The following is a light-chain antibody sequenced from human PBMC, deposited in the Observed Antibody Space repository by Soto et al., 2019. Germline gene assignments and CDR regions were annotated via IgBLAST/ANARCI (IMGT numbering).Light chain of an antibody. J-gene: IGKJ3*01. CDR1: QSVSSSY. V-gene: IGKV3-20*01. CDR3: QQYGSSQFT. CDR2: GAS. Sequence: EIVLTQSPGTLSLSPGERANLFCRASQSVSSSYLAWYQQKPGQAPRLLIYGASSRATGIPDRFSGSGSGTDFTLKISRLEPEDYAVYYCQQYGSSQFTFGPGKKVDLK.